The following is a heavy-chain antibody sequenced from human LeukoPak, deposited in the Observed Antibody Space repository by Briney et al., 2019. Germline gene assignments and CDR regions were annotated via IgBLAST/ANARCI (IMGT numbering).Heavy chain of an antibody. CDR1: GGSISSYY. V-gene: IGHV4-59*01. D-gene: IGHD2-2*01. Sequence: SETLSLTCTVSGGSISSYYWSWTRQPPGKGLEWIGYIYYSGSTNYNPSLKSRVTISVDTSKNQFSLRLSSVTAADTAVYYCARVPAASRALDYWGQGTLVTVSS. CDR3: ARVPAASRALDY. CDR2: IYYSGST. J-gene: IGHJ4*02.